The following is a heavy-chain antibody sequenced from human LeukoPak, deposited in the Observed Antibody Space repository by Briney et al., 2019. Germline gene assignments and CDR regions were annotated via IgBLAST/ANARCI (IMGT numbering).Heavy chain of an antibody. CDR1: GFTFSSYS. CDR2: ISSSRRYI. J-gene: IGHJ6*02. CDR3: ARDPGGAGRVYGMDV. D-gene: IGHD1-26*01. Sequence: GGSLRLSCAASGFTFSSYSMNWVRQAPGKGLEGVSSISSSRRYIYYADSVKGRFTISRDNAKNSLYLQMNSLRAEDTAVYYCARDPGGAGRVYGMDVWGQGTTVTVSS. V-gene: IGHV3-21*01.